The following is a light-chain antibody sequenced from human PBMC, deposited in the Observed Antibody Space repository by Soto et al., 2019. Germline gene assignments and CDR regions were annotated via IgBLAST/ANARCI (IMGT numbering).Light chain of an antibody. CDR1: QSISSW. CDR3: QQYNSYPCT. J-gene: IGKJ1*01. V-gene: IGKV1-5*01. CDR2: DAS. Sequence: DIQMTQSPSTQSASVGDRVTITCRASQSISSWLAWYQQKPGKAPKLMIYDASSLQSGVPATFSGSGSGTEFTLTISSLQPDDFATYYCQQYNSYPCTFGQGTKVDIK.